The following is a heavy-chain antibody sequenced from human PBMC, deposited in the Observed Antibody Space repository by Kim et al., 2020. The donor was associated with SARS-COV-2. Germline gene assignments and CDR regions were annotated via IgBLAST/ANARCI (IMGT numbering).Heavy chain of an antibody. Sequence: ASVKVSCKASGYTFSSYAVHWVRQAPGQRLEWMGWINAGNTNTKYSQNFQGRVTFTRYTSASTAYMELSSLRSEDTAVYYCARARSLGFYYGMDVWGQGTTVTVSS. CDR2: INAGNTNT. CDR3: ARARSLGFYYGMDV. J-gene: IGHJ6*02. V-gene: IGHV1-3*01. D-gene: IGHD7-27*01. CDR1: GYTFSSYA.